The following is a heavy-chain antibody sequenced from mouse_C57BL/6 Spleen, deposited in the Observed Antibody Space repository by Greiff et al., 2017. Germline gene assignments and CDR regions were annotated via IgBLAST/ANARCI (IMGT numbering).Heavy chain of an antibody. V-gene: IGHV1-53*01. Sequence: QVQLKQPGAELVKPGASVKLSCKASGYTFTSYWMHWVKQRPGQGLEWIGNINPSNGGTNYTEKVKSKATLTVVKSSSTAYMQLSSLTSEDSAVYCCARSGYYVAMDYWGQGTSVTVSS. CDR1: GYTFTSYW. CDR3: ARSGYYVAMDY. J-gene: IGHJ4*01. D-gene: IGHD2-3*01. CDR2: INPSNGGT.